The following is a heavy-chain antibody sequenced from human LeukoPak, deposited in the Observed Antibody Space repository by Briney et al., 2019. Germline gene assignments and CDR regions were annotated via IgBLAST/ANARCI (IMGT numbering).Heavy chain of an antibody. CDR2: ISSSSSYI. J-gene: IGHJ6*02. V-gene: IGHV3-21*01. CDR3: ARDMYYYDSSGYYFPPFYGMDV. CDR1: GFTFGDYA. Sequence: GGSLRLSCTASGFTFGDYAMSWFRQAPGKGLEWVSSISSSSSYIYYADSVKGRFTISRDNAKNSLYLQMNSLRAEDTAVYYCARDMYYYDSSGYYFPPFYGMDVWGQGTTVTVSS. D-gene: IGHD3-22*01.